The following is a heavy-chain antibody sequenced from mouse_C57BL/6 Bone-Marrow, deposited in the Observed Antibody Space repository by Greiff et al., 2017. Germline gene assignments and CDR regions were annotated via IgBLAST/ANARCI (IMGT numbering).Heavy chain of an antibody. D-gene: IGHD2-5*01. CDR1: GYTFTEYT. CDR2: FYPGSGSI. Sequence: QVQLQQSGAELVKPGASVKLSCKASGYTFTEYTIHWVKQRSGQGLEWIGWFYPGSGSIKYNEKFKDKATLTAYKSSSTAYMELSRLTSEDSAVYCCARHEDGFYDSNPAWFAYWCQGTLVTVSA. V-gene: IGHV1-62-2*01. J-gene: IGHJ3*01. CDR3: ARHEDGFYDSNPAWFAY.